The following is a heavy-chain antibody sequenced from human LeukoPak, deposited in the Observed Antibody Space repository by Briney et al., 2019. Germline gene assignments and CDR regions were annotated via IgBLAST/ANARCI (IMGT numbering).Heavy chain of an antibody. CDR2: ISYDGSNK. V-gene: IGHV3-30-3*01. D-gene: IGHD3-3*01. CDR1: GFTFSSYA. J-gene: IGHJ4*02. Sequence: GALRLSCAASGFTFSSYAMHWVRQAPGKGLERVAVISYDGSNKYYADSVKGRFTISRDNSKNTLYLQMNSLRAEDTAVYYCASKVYVLRFLEWLSPPDYWGQGTLVTVSS. CDR3: ASKVYVLRFLEWLSPPDY.